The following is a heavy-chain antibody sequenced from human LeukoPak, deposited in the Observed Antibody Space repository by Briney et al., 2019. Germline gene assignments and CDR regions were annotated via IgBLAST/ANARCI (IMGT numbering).Heavy chain of an antibody. J-gene: IGHJ3*02. V-gene: IGHV3-15*01. Sequence: GGSLRLSCAASGFSFSKDWMSWVRQAPGKGLEWVGRIKSKADGGTTDYAAPVNGRFTISRDDSKNMLYLQMNSLQNEDTAVYFCTNYNDKDAFDIWGQGTMVTVSA. D-gene: IGHD1-14*01. CDR2: IKSKADGGTT. CDR3: TNYNDKDAFDI. CDR1: GFSFSKDW.